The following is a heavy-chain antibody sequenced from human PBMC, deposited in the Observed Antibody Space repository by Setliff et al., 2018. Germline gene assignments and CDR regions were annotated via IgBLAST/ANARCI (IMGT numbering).Heavy chain of an antibody. CDR2: INPGGGST. J-gene: IGHJ5*02. CDR3: ARDRVAEGEGKQLVSEFDP. CDR1: GYTFTSYY. V-gene: IGHV1-46*01. Sequence: ASVKVSCKASGYTFTSYYMHWVRQAPGQGLEWMGIINPGGGSTSYAQKFQGRVTMTRDTSTSTVYMELSSLRSEDTAVYYCARDRVAEGEGKQLVSEFDPWGQGTLVTVSS. D-gene: IGHD6-13*01.